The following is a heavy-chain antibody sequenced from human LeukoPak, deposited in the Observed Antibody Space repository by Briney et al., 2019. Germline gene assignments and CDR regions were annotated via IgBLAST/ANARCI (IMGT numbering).Heavy chain of an antibody. CDR1: GGSISSGGYY. Sequence: SETLSLTCTVSGGSISSGGYYWNWIRQHPGKGLEWIGYNYYSGSTYYNPSLKSRLTISVDTSKNQFSLKLSSVTAADTAVYYCARGPDYGAFDYWGQGTLVTVSS. J-gene: IGHJ4*02. D-gene: IGHD4-17*01. CDR2: NYYSGST. V-gene: IGHV4-31*03. CDR3: ARGPDYGAFDY.